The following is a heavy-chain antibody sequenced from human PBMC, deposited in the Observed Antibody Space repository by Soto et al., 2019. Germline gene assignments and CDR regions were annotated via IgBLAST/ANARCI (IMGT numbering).Heavy chain of an antibody. CDR2: ISYDGSNK. CDR3: ATCITGTAYAFVI. D-gene: IGHD1-7*01. Sequence: QVQLVESGGGVVQPGRSLRLSCAASGFTFSSYAMHWVRQAPGTGLEWVAVISYDGSNKYYADSVKGRFTISRDNSKNTRYLQMNILRAEDTGVYYCATCITGTAYAFVIWGKGTMVTVSS. J-gene: IGHJ3*02. CDR1: GFTFSSYA. V-gene: IGHV3-30-3*01.